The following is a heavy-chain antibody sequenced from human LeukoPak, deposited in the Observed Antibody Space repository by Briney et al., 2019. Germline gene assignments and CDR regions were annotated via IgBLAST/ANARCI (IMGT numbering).Heavy chain of an antibody. D-gene: IGHD5-12*01. CDR3: ARVQDETSATIPDYFQH. CDR2: INPNSGGT. CDR1: GYSFTGYY. J-gene: IGHJ1*01. V-gene: IGHV1-2*02. Sequence: GASVKVSCKASGYSFTGYYMHWVRQAPGQGLEWMGWINPNSGGTNYAQKFQGRVTMTRDTSISTAYMELSRLRSDDTAVYYCARVQDETSATIPDYFQHWGQGTLVTLSS.